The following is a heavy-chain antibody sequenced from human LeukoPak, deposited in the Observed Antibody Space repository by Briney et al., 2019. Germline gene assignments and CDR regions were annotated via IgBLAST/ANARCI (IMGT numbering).Heavy chain of an antibody. CDR1: GYTLTELS. V-gene: IGHV1-24*01. Sequence: ASVKVSCTVSGYTLTELSMRWVRQAPGKGPEWMGGFDPEDGETIYAQKFQGRVTMTEDTSTDTAYMELSSLRSEDTAVYYCATRYCSSTSCYTYWFDPWGQGTLVTVSS. CDR2: FDPEDGET. J-gene: IGHJ5*02. D-gene: IGHD2-2*02. CDR3: ATRYCSSTSCYTYWFDP.